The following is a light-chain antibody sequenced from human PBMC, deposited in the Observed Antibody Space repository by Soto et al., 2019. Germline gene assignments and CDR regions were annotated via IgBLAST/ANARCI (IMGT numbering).Light chain of an antibody. CDR3: QQMFT. CDR1: ESMSSVY. Sequence: EMVLTQSPGTLSLFPGERATLSCRASESMSSVYLTWYQQKPGQAPRLLITGASSRATGIPDRFSGSGSGTDFTLTISRLEPEDFAVYYCQQMFTFGPGTKVEIK. V-gene: IGKV3-20*01. CDR2: GAS. J-gene: IGKJ3*01.